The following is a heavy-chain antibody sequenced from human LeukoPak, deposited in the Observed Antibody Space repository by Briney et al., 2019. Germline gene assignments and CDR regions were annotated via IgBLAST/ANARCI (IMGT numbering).Heavy chain of an antibody. CDR1: GGSFSGYY. D-gene: IGHD3-10*01. Sequence: PSETLSLTCAVYGGSFSGYYWSWIRQPPGKGLEWIGEINHSGSTNYNPSLKSRVTISVDTSKNQFSLKLSSVTAADTAVYYCARHQGRGYYGSGSYRSWFDPWGQGTLVTVSS. CDR3: ARHQGRGYYGSGSYRSWFDP. CDR2: INHSGST. J-gene: IGHJ5*02. V-gene: IGHV4-34*01.